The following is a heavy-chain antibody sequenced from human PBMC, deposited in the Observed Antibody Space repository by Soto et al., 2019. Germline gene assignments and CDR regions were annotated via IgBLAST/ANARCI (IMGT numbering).Heavy chain of an antibody. J-gene: IGHJ4*02. D-gene: IGHD3-16*01. CDR1: GYDFFKYN. Sequence: QVQLVQSGAEVKKPGASVKVSCKTSGYDFFKYNMHWVRQAPGQGLEWMGVINPNGGYTRHAQKFRGRVIMTRDTPSKIFYMELGGLTPADPPMYYGRRADSFVVILQDVPPLFDLWAQGALVTVS. CDR3: RRADSFVVILQDVPPLFDL. CDR2: INPNGGYT. V-gene: IGHV1-46*01.